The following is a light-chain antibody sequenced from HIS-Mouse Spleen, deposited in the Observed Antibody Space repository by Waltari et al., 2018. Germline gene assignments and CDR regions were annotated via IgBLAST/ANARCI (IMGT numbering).Light chain of an antibody. J-gene: IGLJ2*01. CDR3: SSYTSSSFNVV. CDR1: RSDVGGYNY. V-gene: IGLV2-14*03. Sequence: QSALTQPASVSGSPGQSIPIPCTGTRSDVGGYNYVSWYQQHPGKAPKLMIYDVSNRPSGVSNRFSGSKSGNTASLTISGLQAEDEADYYCSSYTSSSFNVVFGGGTKLTVL. CDR2: DVS.